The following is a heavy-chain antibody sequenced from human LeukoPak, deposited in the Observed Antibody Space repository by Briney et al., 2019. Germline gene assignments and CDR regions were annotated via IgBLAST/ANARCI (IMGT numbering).Heavy chain of an antibody. J-gene: IGHJ4*02. CDR1: GYTFTGYY. CDR2: INPNSGGT. D-gene: IGHD2-2*01. CDR3: ARLSTVPAATFDY. Sequence: WASVKVSCKASGYTFTGYYMHWVRQAPGQGLEWMGWINPNSGGTNYAQKFQGRVTMTRDTSISTAYMELSRLRSDDTAVYYCARLSTVPAATFDYWGQGTLVTVSS. V-gene: IGHV1-2*02.